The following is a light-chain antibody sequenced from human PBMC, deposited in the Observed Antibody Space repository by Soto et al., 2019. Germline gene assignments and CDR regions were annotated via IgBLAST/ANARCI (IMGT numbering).Light chain of an antibody. Sequence: QSVLTQPPSVSGSPGQSVTISCTGTSSDVGSYNHVSWYQQPPGTAPKLMIYEVSNRPSGVPDRFSGSKSGNTASLTIFGLQAEDEADYYCTSYTSSNTYVFGTGTKSPS. V-gene: IGLV2-18*02. CDR3: TSYTSSNTYV. J-gene: IGLJ1*01. CDR1: SSDVGSYNH. CDR2: EVS.